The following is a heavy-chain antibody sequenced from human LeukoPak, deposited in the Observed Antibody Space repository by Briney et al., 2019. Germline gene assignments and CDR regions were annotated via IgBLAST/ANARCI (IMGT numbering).Heavy chain of an antibody. CDR3: AKEMATIQKTRGFDY. V-gene: IGHV3-30*02. CDR2: IRYDGSNK. Sequence: GGSLRLSCAASGFTFSSYGMHWVRQAPGKGLEWVAFIRYDGSNKYYADSVKGRFTISRDNSKNTLYLQMNSLRAEDTAVYYCAKEMATIQKTRGFDYWGQGTLVTVSS. CDR1: GFTFSSYG. J-gene: IGHJ4*02. D-gene: IGHD5-24*01.